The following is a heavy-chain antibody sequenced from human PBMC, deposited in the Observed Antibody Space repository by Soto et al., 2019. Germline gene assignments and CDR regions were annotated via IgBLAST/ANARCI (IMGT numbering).Heavy chain of an antibody. CDR3: ARVYSGSYSDY. CDR1: GGSIRSNNW. CDR2: IFHSGST. D-gene: IGHD1-26*01. J-gene: IGHJ4*02. V-gene: IGHV4-4*02. Sequence: TLSLTCAVSGGSIRSNNWWSWVRQPPGKGLEWIGEIFHSGSTNYNPSLKARVTISVDKSKNQFSLKLSSVTAADTAVYYCARVYSGSYSDYWGQGTLVTVSS.